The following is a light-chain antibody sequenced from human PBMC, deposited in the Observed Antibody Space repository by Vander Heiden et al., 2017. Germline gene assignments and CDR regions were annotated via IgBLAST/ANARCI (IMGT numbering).Light chain of an antibody. CDR2: QDS. Sequence: SYELTQPPSLSVSPGQTASITCSGDKLGDKYACWYQQKPGQSPVLVIYQDSKRPSGIPERFSGSNSGNTATLTISGTQAMDEADYYCQAWDSSTAGGVFGGGTKLTVL. J-gene: IGLJ3*02. CDR3: QAWDSSTAGGV. V-gene: IGLV3-1*01. CDR1: KLGDKY.